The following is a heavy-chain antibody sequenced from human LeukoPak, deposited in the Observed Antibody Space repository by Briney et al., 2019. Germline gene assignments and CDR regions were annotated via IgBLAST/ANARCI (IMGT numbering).Heavy chain of an antibody. Sequence: PSQTLSLTCVVFGASISSGGYAWSWIRQPPGKGLEWIVCIYHSGGTHYNPSLKSRVTISVDTSKNQFSLKLSSVTAADTAVYYCARQYSGSYYSAFDIWGQGTMVTVSS. D-gene: IGHD1-26*01. J-gene: IGHJ3*02. CDR3: ARQYSGSYYSAFDI. CDR2: IYHSGGT. V-gene: IGHV4-30-2*01. CDR1: GASISSGGYA.